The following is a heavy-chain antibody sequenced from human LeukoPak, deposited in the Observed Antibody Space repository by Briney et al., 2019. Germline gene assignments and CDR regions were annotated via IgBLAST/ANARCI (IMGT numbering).Heavy chain of an antibody. Sequence: PSETLSLTCTVSGFSISSSSYYWGWLRQPPGKGLEWIGSIYYSGSTYYNPSLKSRVTISVDTSKHQFSLKLSSVTAADTAVYYCARVREQASALFYWYFDLWGRGTLVTVSS. CDR2: IYYSGST. CDR3: ARVREQASALFYWYFDL. J-gene: IGHJ2*01. D-gene: IGHD1-26*01. V-gene: IGHV4-39*07. CDR1: GFSISSSSYY.